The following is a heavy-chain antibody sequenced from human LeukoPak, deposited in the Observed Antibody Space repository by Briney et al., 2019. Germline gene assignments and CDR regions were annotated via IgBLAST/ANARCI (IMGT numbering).Heavy chain of an antibody. CDR2: IYYSGST. Sequence: SETLSLTCTVSGGSSSSYYWSWIRQPPGKGLEWIGYIYYSGSTNYNPSLKSRVTISVDTSKNQFSLKLSSVTAADTAVYYCARGGGAQLGRYFDLWGRGTLVTVSS. J-gene: IGHJ2*01. CDR1: GGSSSSYY. CDR3: ARGGGAQLGRYFDL. V-gene: IGHV4-59*01. D-gene: IGHD5-24*01.